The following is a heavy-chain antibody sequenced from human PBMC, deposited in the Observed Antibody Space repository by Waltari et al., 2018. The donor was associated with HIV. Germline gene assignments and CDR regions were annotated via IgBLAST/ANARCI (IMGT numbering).Heavy chain of an antibody. D-gene: IGHD3-9*01. CDR2: IHISGSA. Sequence: QVQLQESGPGLVKPSQTLYLTCTVSGGSITSGSYYWIWIRQPAGKGLEWIGRIHISGSANYDPALRSRFTISLDTSKNQFSLKLTSVTAADTAVYYCARGLDILTGYYHWFSDLWGRGTLVTVSS. CDR1: GGSITSGSYY. J-gene: IGHJ2*01. CDR3: ARGLDILTGYYHWFSDL. V-gene: IGHV4-61*02.